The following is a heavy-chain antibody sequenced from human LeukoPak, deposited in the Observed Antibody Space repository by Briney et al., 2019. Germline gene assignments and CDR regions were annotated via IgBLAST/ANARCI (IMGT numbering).Heavy chain of an antibody. Sequence: ASVKLSCKASGYTFTSYGISWARQAPGQGLEWREWIGTYNGNTKYAQNLQGRVTMTTDTSTSTAYMELRSLRSDDTAVYYCARDREVLLCSSSTCYGSGMDVWGKGTTVIVSS. V-gene: IGHV1-18*01. CDR3: ARDREVLLCSSSTCYGSGMDV. J-gene: IGHJ6*04. CDR2: IGTYNGNT. D-gene: IGHD2-2*01. CDR1: GYTFTSYG.